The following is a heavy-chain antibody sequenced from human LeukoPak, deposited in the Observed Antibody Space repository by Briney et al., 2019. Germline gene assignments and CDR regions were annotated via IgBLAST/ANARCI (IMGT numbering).Heavy chain of an antibody. D-gene: IGHD6-6*01. CDR3: ARRLVSDAFDI. CDR2: IYHSGST. V-gene: IGHV4-4*02. Sequence: SETLSLTCAVSGGSISSSNWWSWVRQPPGKGLEWIGEIYHSGSTNYNPSLKSRVTISVDTSKNQFSLKLSSVTAADTAVYYCARRLVSDAFDIWGQGTMVTVSS. J-gene: IGHJ3*02. CDR1: GGSISSSNW.